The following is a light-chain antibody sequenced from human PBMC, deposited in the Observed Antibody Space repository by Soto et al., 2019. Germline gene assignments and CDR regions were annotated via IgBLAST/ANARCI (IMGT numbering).Light chain of an antibody. CDR2: GAS. J-gene: IGKJ5*01. V-gene: IGKV3-20*01. CDR3: QHYGTSRIT. Sequence: EIVLTQSPGTLSLSPGERATLSCRASQTVNNNYLAWYQQKPGQAPRLLIYGASSRATGIPATFSGSGSGTDFTLTISRLEPEDFAVYSCQHYGTSRITFGQGTRLEIK. CDR1: QTVNNNY.